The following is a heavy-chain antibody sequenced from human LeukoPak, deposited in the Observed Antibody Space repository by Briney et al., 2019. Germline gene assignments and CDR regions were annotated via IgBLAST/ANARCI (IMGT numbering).Heavy chain of an antibody. CDR3: AKDWNYVWFDP. CDR1: GFTFSSYA. J-gene: IGHJ5*02. V-gene: IGHV3-23*01. Sequence: GGSLRLSRAASGFTFSSYAMSWVRQAPGEGLEWVSGISGSGGSTYYADSVKGRFTISSDNSKNTLYLQMNSLRAEDTAVYYCAKDWNYVWFDPWGQGTLVTVSS. D-gene: IGHD1-7*01. CDR2: ISGSGGST.